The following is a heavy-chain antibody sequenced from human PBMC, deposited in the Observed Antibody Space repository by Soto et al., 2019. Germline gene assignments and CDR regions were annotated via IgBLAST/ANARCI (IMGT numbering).Heavy chain of an antibody. V-gene: IGHV3-23*01. CDR1: GFIFGNYM. D-gene: IGHD2-15*01. CDR2: IRDGGEST. CDR3: APHVHCSGGSCHYDAFDI. J-gene: IGHJ3*02. Sequence: EVQLLESGGGLVQPGESLRLSCAVSGFIFGNYMMTWVRQAPGKGLEWVSTIRDGGESTYYADSVTGRFTISRDNSKNTLYLQMDSLGVEDTAVYYCAPHVHCSGGSCHYDAFDIRGQGTMVTVSS.